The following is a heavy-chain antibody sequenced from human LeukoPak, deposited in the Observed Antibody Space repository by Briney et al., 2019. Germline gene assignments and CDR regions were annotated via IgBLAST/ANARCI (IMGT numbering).Heavy chain of an antibody. CDR3: ARGRSAAGTTETDY. V-gene: IGHV1-18*01. CDR2: IGAYSGNT. Sequence: ASVKVSCKASGYTFTSYGISWVRQAPGQGLEWMGWIGAYSGNTNYAQKLQGRVTMTTHTSTSTAYMELRSLRSEDTAVYYCARGRSAAGTTETDYWGQGTLVTVSS. CDR1: GYTFTSYG. J-gene: IGHJ4*02. D-gene: IGHD6-13*01.